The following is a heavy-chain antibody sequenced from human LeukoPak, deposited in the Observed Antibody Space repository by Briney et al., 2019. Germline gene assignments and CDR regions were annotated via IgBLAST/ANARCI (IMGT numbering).Heavy chain of an antibody. J-gene: IGHJ4*02. CDR3: ARGFGSGTSPFDN. D-gene: IGHD3-10*01. V-gene: IGHV4-4*07. Sequence: SETLSLTCTVSGGPIRSNYWSWIRQTGGKGLEWIGRIYVTDLINYNPSLKSRVTISVDMSKKQLSLNLTSVTAADTAIYYCARGFGSGTSPFDNWGRGTLVTVSS. CDR2: IYVTDLI. CDR1: GGPIRSNY.